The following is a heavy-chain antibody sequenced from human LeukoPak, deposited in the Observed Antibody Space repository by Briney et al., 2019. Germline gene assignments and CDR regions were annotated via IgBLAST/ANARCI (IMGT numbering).Heavy chain of an antibody. CDR2: ISEDGSNT. CDR3: AKEEGTATTFDS. CDR1: GFTFSSYS. D-gene: IGHD1-26*01. Sequence: GGSLRLSCAASGFTFSSYSMNWVRQAPGRGLEWVSLISEDGSNTYYADSLKGRFTISRDNSKNSLYLQMNSLRTEDTALYYCAKEEGTATTFDSWGQGTLVTVSS. V-gene: IGHV3-43*02. J-gene: IGHJ4*02.